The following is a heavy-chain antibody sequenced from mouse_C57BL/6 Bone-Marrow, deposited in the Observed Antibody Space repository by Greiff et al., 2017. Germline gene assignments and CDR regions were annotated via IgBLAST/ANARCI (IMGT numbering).Heavy chain of an antibody. V-gene: IGHV5-4*01. Sequence: EVKLQESGGGLVKPGGSLKLSCAASGFTFSSYAMSWVRQTPEKRLEWVATISDGGSYTYYPDNVKGRFTISRDNAKNNLYLQMSHLKSEDTAMYYCARDRLWLPYYYAMDYWGQGTSVTVSS. CDR2: ISDGGSYT. CDR3: ARDRLWLPYYYAMDY. CDR1: GFTFSSYA. D-gene: IGHD2-2*01. J-gene: IGHJ4*01.